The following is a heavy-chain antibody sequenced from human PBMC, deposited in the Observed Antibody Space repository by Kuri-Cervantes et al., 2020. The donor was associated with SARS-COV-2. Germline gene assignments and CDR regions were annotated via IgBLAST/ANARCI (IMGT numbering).Heavy chain of an antibody. CDR3: ARLTRDNNLGQFGMDF. D-gene: IGHD1/OR15-1a*01. Sequence: GESLKISCKGSGYSFSSYWIGWVRQMPGKGLEWMWTIYPGDSDTKYSPSFQGQVTISADMSITTAYLQWSSLKASDTAVYYCARLTRDNNLGQFGMDFWGQGTTVTVSS. J-gene: IGHJ6*02. CDR1: GYSFSSYW. CDR2: IYPGDSDT. V-gene: IGHV5-51*01.